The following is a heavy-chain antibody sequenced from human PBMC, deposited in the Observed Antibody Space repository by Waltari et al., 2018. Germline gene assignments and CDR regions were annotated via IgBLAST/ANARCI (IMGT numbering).Heavy chain of an antibody. V-gene: IGHV3-15*07. CDR1: GFTFTNTW. Sequence: EVQLVESGGGLVKPGGSVRLSCAASGFTFTNTWMNWVRRAPGKGLEWVGRIRPKKDGGTTDYAVPVTGRFSISRHDSESTLYLQMNNLTAEDTAVYYCARDRVYDSSGSSYVDFFDLWGHGTLVTVSS. D-gene: IGHD3-22*01. J-gene: IGHJ4*01. CDR2: IRPKKDGGTT. CDR3: ARDRVYDSSGSSYVDFFDL.